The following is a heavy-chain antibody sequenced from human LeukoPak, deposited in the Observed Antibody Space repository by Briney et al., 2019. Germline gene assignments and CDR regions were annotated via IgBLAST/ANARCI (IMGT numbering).Heavy chain of an antibody. V-gene: IGHV3-30*03. CDR3: ARDISGYDDFWSGYGDNY. CDR1: GFTFSSYG. CDR2: ISYDGSNK. D-gene: IGHD3-3*01. Sequence: GRSLRLSCAASGFTFSSYGMHWVRQAPGKGLEWVAVISYDGSNKYYADSVKGRFTISRDNSKNTLYLQMDSLRAEDTAVYYCARDISGYDDFWSGYGDNYWGQGTLVTVSS. J-gene: IGHJ4*02.